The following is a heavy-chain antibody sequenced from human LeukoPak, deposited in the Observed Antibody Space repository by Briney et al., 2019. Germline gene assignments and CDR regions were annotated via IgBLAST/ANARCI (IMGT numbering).Heavy chain of an antibody. CDR3: AAGGIYRLLDY. J-gene: IGHJ4*02. V-gene: IGHV1-24*01. CDR1: GYTLTELS. Sequence: ASVKVSCKVSGYTLTELSMHWVRQAPGKGLEWMGSFDHGDGETIYAQKFQDRVTMTEDSSTDTAYMELSSLRSEDTAVYYCAAGGIYRLLDYWGPGTLVSVSP. CDR2: FDHGDGET. D-gene: IGHD2-8*02.